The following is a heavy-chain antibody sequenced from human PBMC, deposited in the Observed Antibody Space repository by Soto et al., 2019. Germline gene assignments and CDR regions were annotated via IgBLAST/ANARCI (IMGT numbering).Heavy chain of an antibody. CDR3: ARGGSMVVMTDGFDF. D-gene: IGHD2-21*02. V-gene: IGHV1-46*01. CDR1: GYTFTSCY. Sequence: GASVKVSCKASGYTFTSCYMHWVRQAPGQGLEWMGIINPSGGSTNYAQKFQGRVTMTRDTSTSTVYMELTSLRSEDTAMFYCARGGSMVVMTDGFDFWGQGTLVTVSS. CDR2: INPSGGST. J-gene: IGHJ4*02.